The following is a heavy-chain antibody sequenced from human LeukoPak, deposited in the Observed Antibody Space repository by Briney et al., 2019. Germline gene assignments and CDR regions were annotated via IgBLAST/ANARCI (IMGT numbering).Heavy chain of an antibody. CDR3: ARVLYFTKALGVRGVSKYFYMDI. J-gene: IGHJ6*03. V-gene: IGHV4-30-2*06. D-gene: IGHD2-8*01. CDR2: ISPGGTT. Sequence: LVKPTQTLTLTCTFSGFSLSTSGVGVGWIRQSPGKALEWIGYISPGGTTYYTPSLESRVTISVDKSKTQFSLQLSAVTAADAAVYYCARVLYFTKALGVRGVSKYFYMDIWGKGTTVTVSS. CDR1: GFSLSTSGVG.